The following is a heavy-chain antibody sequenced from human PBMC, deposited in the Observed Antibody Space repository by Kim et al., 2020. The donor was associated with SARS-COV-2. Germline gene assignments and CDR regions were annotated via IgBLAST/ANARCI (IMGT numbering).Heavy chain of an antibody. Sequence: ASVKVSCKASGYTFTSYAMHWVRQAPGQRLEWMGWINAGNGNTKYSQKFQGRVTITRDTSASTAYIELSSLRSEDTAVYYCARDSRIFVVVVDPWGQGTLVTVSS. V-gene: IGHV1-3*01. D-gene: IGHD3-3*01. CDR3: ARDSRIFVVVVDP. CDR1: GYTFTSYA. J-gene: IGHJ5*02. CDR2: INAGNGNT.